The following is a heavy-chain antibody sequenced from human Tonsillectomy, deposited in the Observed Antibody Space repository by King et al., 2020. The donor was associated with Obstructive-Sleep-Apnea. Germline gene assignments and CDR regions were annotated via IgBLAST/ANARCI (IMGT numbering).Heavy chain of an antibody. CDR1: GGSISSYY. Sequence: VQLQESGPGLVKPSETLSLTCTVSGGSISSYYWSWIRQPPGKGLEWIGYIYYSGSTNYNPSLKSRVTISVDTSKNQFSLKLSSVTAADTAVYYCARAPSGRYSSYYFDYWGQGTLVTVSS. D-gene: IGHD5-18*01. V-gene: IGHV4-59*01. CDR2: IYYSGST. CDR3: ARAPSGRYSSYYFDY. J-gene: IGHJ4*02.